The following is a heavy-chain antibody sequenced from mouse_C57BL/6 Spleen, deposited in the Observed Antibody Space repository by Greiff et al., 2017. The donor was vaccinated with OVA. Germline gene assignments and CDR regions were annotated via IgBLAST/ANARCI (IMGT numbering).Heavy chain of an antibody. Sequence: EVKLVESGPGMVKPSQSLSLTCTVTGYSITSGYDWHWIRHFPGNKLEWMGYISYSGSTNYNPSLKSRISITHDTSKNHFFLKLNSVTTEDTATYYCARANWAYFDYWGQGTTLTVSS. CDR3: ARANWAYFDY. CDR1: GYSITSGYD. V-gene: IGHV3-1*01. J-gene: IGHJ2*01. D-gene: IGHD4-1*01. CDR2: ISYSGST.